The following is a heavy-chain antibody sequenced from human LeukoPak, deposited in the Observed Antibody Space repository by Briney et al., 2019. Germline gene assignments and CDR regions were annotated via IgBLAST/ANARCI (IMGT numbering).Heavy chain of an antibody. CDR1: GYFISSGYH. CDR3: ARSVGYSCSGTTCFYMDV. V-gene: IGHV4-38-2*01. D-gene: IGHD2-2*01. Sequence: SETLSLTCAVSGYFISSGYHWGWIRRPPGKGLEWIATTYRSGSTYYNPSLKSRVTISVDTSKHQFSLSLSSVTAADTAVYYCARSVGYSCSGTTCFYMDVWGKGTTVIVSS. CDR2: TYRSGST. J-gene: IGHJ6*03.